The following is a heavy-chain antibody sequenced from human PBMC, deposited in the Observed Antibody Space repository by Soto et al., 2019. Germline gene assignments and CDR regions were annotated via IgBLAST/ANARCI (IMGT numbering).Heavy chain of an antibody. CDR1: GFTFSSYG. D-gene: IGHD1-26*01. CDR2: ISYDGSNK. Sequence: QVQLVESGGGVVQPGRSLRLTCAASGFTFSSYGMHWVGQAPGKGLEWVAVISYDGSNKYYADSVKGRFTISRDNSKNTLYLQMNSLRAEDTAVYYCAKSSDVGEDWGQGTLVTVSS. CDR3: AKSSDVGED. V-gene: IGHV3-30*18. J-gene: IGHJ4*02.